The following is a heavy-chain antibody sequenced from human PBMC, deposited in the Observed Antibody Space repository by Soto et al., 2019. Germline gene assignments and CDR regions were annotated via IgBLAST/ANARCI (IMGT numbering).Heavy chain of an antibody. D-gene: IGHD2-15*01. CDR1: GYTFTSYD. CDR2: MNPNSGNT. Sequence: QVQLVQSGAEVKKPGASVKVSCKASGYTFTSYDINWVRQATGQGLEWMGWMNPNSGNTGYAQKFQGRVTMTRNTSISTAYMELSSLRSEDTAVYYCARGTGYCSGGSCYSYAFDIWGQGTMVTVSS. CDR3: ARGTGYCSGGSCYSYAFDI. J-gene: IGHJ3*02. V-gene: IGHV1-8*01.